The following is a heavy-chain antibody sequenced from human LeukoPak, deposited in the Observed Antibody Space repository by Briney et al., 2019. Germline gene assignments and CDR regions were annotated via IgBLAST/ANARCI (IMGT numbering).Heavy chain of an antibody. CDR1: EITFSSYV. V-gene: IGHV3-23*01. CDR3: AKDQGDRVGSSVS. D-gene: IGHD2-2*01. J-gene: IGHJ4*02. Sequence: PGGSLRLSCATSEITFSSYVMSWVRQAPGKGLEWVSTISGGGLSTHYADSVKGRFTISRDNSENTLYLQMTSLRAEDTAAYYCAKDQGDRVGSSVSWGQGTLVTVSS. CDR2: ISGGGLST.